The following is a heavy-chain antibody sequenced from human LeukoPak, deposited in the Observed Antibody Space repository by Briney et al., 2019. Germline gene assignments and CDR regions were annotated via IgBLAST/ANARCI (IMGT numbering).Heavy chain of an antibody. CDR3: AKDRAFLWFGDL. CDR1: GFTFSSYA. J-gene: IGHJ5*02. Sequence: PGGSLRLSCAASGFTFSSYAMGWVRQAPGKGLEWVSGISDSGGTTYYADSVKGRFTISRDNSKNTLYLQMNSLRAEDTAVYYCAKDRAFLWFGDLWGQGTLVTVSS. CDR2: ISDSGGTT. V-gene: IGHV3-23*01. D-gene: IGHD3-10*01.